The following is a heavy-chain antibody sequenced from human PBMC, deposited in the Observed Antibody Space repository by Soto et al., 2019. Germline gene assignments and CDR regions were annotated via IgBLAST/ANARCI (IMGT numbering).Heavy chain of an antibody. CDR2: ISSSGGTT. CDR3: AKDRISTSCYAFDY. J-gene: IGHJ4*02. Sequence: EVQLLESGGGLVQPGGSLRLSCAASGFTFRNYAMSWARQAPGKGLELVSAISSSGGTTHYPDSVKGRFTISRDNSKNTLYLQMNSLRVEDTAVYYGAKDRISTSCYAFDYWGQGSLVTVSS. V-gene: IGHV3-23*01. D-gene: IGHD2-2*01. CDR1: GFTFRNYA.